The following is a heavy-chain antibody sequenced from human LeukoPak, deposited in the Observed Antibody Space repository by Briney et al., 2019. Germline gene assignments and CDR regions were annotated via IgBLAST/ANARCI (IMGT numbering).Heavy chain of an antibody. J-gene: IGHJ6*02. Sequence: GGSLRLSCAGSGFTFSSYGMHWVRQAPGKGLEWVAVISYDGGKKYYADSVRGRITISRDNSKNTLYLQMNSLRAEDTALYYCAKELRGYESDYYYGMDVWGQGTTVTVSS. CDR1: GFTFSSYG. V-gene: IGHV3-30*18. CDR3: AKELRGYESDYYYGMDV. CDR2: ISYDGGKK. D-gene: IGHD5-12*01.